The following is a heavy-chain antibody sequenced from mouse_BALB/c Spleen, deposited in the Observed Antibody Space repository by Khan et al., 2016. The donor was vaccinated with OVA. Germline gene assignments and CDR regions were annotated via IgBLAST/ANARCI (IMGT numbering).Heavy chain of an antibody. D-gene: IGHD1-1*02. CDR1: GYTYTDYA. J-gene: IGHJ3*01. V-gene: IGHV1S137*01. CDR2: ISTIYGDA. Sequence: QVQLQQSGAELVRPGVSVKISCTARGYTYTDYAMHWVKQRHAKSLEWLGVISTIYGDADFNQKFQGQASMTGDRSSSTVYMELARLTSEDSAIYYCVRGGKFAYGGQGTLVTVSA. CDR3: VRGGKFAY.